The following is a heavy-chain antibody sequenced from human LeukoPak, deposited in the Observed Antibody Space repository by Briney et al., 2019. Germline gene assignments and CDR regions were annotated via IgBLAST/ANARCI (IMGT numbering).Heavy chain of an antibody. CDR2: IYHSGST. CDR1: GYSISSGYY. Sequence: SETLSLTCTVSGYSISSGYYWGWIRQPPGKGLEWIGNIYHSGSTNYNPSLKSRVTISVDTSKNQFSLKLSSVTAADTAVYYCARLFAWGSYYYGSGSYYRADYWGQGTLVTVSS. CDR3: ARLFAWGSYYYGSGSYYRADY. D-gene: IGHD3-10*01. J-gene: IGHJ4*02. V-gene: IGHV4-38-2*02.